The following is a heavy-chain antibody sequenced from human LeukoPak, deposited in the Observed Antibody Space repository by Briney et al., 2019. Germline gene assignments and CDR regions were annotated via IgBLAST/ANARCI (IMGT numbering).Heavy chain of an antibody. D-gene: IGHD3-10*01. CDR2: INHSGST. CDR1: GGSFSGYY. Sequence: SETLSLTYAVYGGSFSGYYWSWIRQPPGKGLEWIGEINHSGSTNYNPSLKSRVTISVDTSKNQFSLKLSSVTAADTAVYYCARNMVRGVIISAPVYWGQGTLVTVSS. CDR3: ARNMVRGVIISAPVY. J-gene: IGHJ4*02. V-gene: IGHV4-34*01.